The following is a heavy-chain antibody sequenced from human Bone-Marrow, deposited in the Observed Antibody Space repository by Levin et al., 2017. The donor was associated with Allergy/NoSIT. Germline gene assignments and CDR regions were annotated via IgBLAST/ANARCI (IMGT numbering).Heavy chain of an antibody. Sequence: PGGSLRLSCTTSGLTFSDFDMHWVRQSPGKGLEWVAFISYDGNKTYYADSVKGRFTISRDNSKNTLFLEMKSLRGEDTAMYYCARGVLSRDWYPQSYSMAYWGQGTLVTVSS. CDR3: ARGVLSRDWYPQSYSMAY. CDR2: ISYDGNKT. CDR1: GLTFSDFD. V-gene: IGHV3-30-3*01. J-gene: IGHJ4*02. D-gene: IGHD6-19*01.